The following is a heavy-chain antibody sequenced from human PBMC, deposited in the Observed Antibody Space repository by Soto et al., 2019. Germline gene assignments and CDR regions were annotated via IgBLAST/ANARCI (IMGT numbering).Heavy chain of an antibody. CDR1: GFIFENFG. Sequence: GGSLRLSCAASGFIFENFGMSWVRQAPGKGLEWIYSISGSGFKKYYAYSVKVRFTISRDNSNSTVYLELNNLSAEDTAVYYCAKDSDRQRGPYXWGQGTLVTVSX. CDR3: AKDSDRQRGPYX. V-gene: IGHV3-23*01. CDR2: ISGSGFKK. D-gene: IGHD1-1*01. J-gene: IGHJ4*02.